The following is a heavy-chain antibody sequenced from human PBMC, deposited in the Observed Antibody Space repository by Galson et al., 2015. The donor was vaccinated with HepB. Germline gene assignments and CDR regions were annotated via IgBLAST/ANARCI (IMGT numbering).Heavy chain of an antibody. D-gene: IGHD2-2*01. CDR1: GFTFSSYA. J-gene: IGHJ4*02. CDR3: AKTEPEEPAAIFGAHFDY. Sequence: SLRLSCAASGFTFSSYAMSWVRQAPGKGLEWVSAISGSGGSTYYADSVKGRFTISRDNSKNTLYLQRNSLRAEDTAVYYCAKTEPEEPAAIFGAHFDYWGQGTLVTVSS. CDR2: ISGSGGST. V-gene: IGHV3-23*01.